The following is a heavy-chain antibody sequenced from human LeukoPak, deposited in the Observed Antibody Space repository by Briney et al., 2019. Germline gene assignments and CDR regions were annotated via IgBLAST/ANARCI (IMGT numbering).Heavy chain of an antibody. V-gene: IGHV3-23*01. Sequence: PGGSLRLSCAASGFTFSSYAMSWVRQAPGKGLEWVSAISGSGGTTYYVDSVKGRFTISRDNFKNTLYLQMNSLRAEDTAVYYCARDFDYSGSYSYWGQGTLVTVSS. J-gene: IGHJ4*02. CDR2: ISGSGGTT. D-gene: IGHD1-26*01. CDR3: ARDFDYSGSYSY. CDR1: GFTFSSYA.